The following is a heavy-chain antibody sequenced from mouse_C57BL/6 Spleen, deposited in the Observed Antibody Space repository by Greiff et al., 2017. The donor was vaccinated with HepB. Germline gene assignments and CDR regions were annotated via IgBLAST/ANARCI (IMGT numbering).Heavy chain of an antibody. V-gene: IGHV1-81*01. CDR3: ARWGNYENAMDY. D-gene: IGHD2-1*01. CDR2: IYPRSGNT. J-gene: IGHJ4*01. CDR1: GYTFTSYG. Sequence: VQLVESGAELARPGASVKLSCKASGYTFTSYGISWVKQRTGQGLEWIGEIYPRSGNTYYNEKFKGKATLTADKSSSTAYMELRSLTSEDSAVYFCARWGNYENAMDYWGQGTSVTVSS.